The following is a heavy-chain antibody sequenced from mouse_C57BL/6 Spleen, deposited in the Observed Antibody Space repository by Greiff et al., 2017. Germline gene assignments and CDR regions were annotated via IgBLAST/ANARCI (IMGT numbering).Heavy chain of an antibody. Sequence: QVQLKQSGAELAKPGASVKLSCKASGYTFTSYWMHWVKQRPGQGLEWIGYINPSSGYTKYNQKFKDKATLTADKSSSTAYMQLSSLTYEDSAVYYCALYYYGSSYYAMDYWGQGTSVTVSS. V-gene: IGHV1-7*01. CDR2: INPSSGYT. D-gene: IGHD1-1*01. CDR3: ALYYYGSSYYAMDY. CDR1: GYTFTSYW. J-gene: IGHJ4*01.